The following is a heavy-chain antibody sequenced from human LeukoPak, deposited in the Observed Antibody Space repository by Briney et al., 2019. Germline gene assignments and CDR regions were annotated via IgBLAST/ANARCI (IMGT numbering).Heavy chain of an antibody. Sequence: GALRLSCAASGFTFSSYGMHWVRQAPGKGLEWVAVISYDGSNKYYADSVKGRFTISRDNSKNTLYLQMNSLRAEDTAVYYCAKGSGADYWGQGTLVTVSS. CDR3: AKGSGADY. D-gene: IGHD2-15*01. V-gene: IGHV3-30*18. CDR1: GFTFSSYG. CDR2: ISYDGSNK. J-gene: IGHJ4*02.